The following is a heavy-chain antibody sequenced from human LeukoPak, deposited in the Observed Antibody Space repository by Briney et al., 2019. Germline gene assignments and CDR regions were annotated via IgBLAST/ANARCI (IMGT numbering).Heavy chain of an antibody. D-gene: IGHD1-26*01. CDR2: ISSNGGST. J-gene: IGHJ4*02. V-gene: IGHV3-64*01. CDR1: GFTFSSYA. CDR3: ARWVEWELLLDY. Sequence: HSGGSLRLSCAASGFTFSSYAMHWVRQAPGKGLEYVSAISSNGGSTYYANSVKGRFTISRDNSKNTLYLQMGSLRAEDMAVYYCARWVEWELLLDYWGQGTLVTVSS.